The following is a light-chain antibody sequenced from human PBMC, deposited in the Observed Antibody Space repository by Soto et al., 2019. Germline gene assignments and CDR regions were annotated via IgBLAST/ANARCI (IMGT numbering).Light chain of an antibody. CDR2: GAS. CDR3: QQYNGYPWT. V-gene: IGKV3-15*01. CDR1: QSVGSN. J-gene: IGKJ1*01. Sequence: EIVMTQSPATLSVSPGERATLSCRASQSVGSNLAWYQQKPGQAPRLLIYGASTRATGIPARFSGSGSGTEFTLTISSLQSEDFAIYYCQQYNGYPWTFGQGTKVEIK.